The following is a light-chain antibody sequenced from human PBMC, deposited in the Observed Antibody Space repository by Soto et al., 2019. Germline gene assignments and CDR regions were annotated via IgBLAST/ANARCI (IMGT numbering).Light chain of an antibody. CDR1: QTIRSNY. CDR2: GAS. V-gene: IGKV3-20*01. CDR3: QQYGSSPWT. J-gene: IGKJ1*01. Sequence: EIVLTQSPGTLSLSPGERATLSCRASQTIRSNYLAWYQQRPGQAPRLLIYGASSRATDIPDRFSGSASGTDFTLTIIRLEPEDFAVYYCQQYGSSPWTFGQGTKVEVK.